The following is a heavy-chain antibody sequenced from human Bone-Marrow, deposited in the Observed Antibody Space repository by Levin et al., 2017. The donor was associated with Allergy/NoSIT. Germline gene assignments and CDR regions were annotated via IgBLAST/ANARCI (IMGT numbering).Heavy chain of an antibody. Sequence: GESLKISCKASGYSFTNYEINWVRQVPGQGPEWMGWINPKLGTTGYAQNLQVRVSMTSNISINTAYLELRSLRFDDTALYYCARAGGSGPIGHYYGLDVWGQGTTVAVSS. V-gene: IGHV1-8*01. J-gene: IGHJ6*02. D-gene: IGHD3-10*01. CDR3: ARAGGSGPIGHYYGLDV. CDR1: GYSFTNYE. CDR2: INPKLGTT.